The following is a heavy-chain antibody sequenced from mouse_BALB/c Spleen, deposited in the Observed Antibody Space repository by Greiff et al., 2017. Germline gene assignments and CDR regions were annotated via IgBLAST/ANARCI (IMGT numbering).Heavy chain of an antibody. CDR1: GFTFSSYT. CDR2: ISNGGGST. Sequence: EVKLLESGGGLVQPGGSLKLSCAASGFTFSSYTMSWVRQTPEKRLEWVAYISNGGGSTYYPDTVKGRFTISRDNAKNTLYLQMSSLKSEDTAMYYCARDRYDAMDYWGQGTSVTVSS. J-gene: IGHJ4*01. V-gene: IGHV5-12-2*01. D-gene: IGHD3-2*01. CDR3: ARDRYDAMDY.